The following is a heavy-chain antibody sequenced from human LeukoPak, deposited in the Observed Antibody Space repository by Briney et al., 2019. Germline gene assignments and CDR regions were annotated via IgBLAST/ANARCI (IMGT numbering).Heavy chain of an antibody. CDR2: MNPNSGNT. D-gene: IGHD2-15*01. CDR1: GYTFTSYD. V-gene: IGHV1-8*01. CDR3: ARGYCSGGSCYGMDV. Sequence: VASVTVSCKASGYTFTSYDINWVRQAAGQGLEWMGWMNPNSGNTGYAQKFQGRVTMTRNTSISTAYMELSSLRSEDTAVYYCARGYCSGGSCYGMDVWGQGTTVTVSS. J-gene: IGHJ6*02.